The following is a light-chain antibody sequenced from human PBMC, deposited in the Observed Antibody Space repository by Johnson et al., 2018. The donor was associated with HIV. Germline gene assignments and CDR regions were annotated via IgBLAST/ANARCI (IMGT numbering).Light chain of an antibody. J-gene: IGLJ1*01. CDR2: ENN. V-gene: IGLV1-51*02. Sequence: QSVLTQPPSVSAAPGQKVTISCSGSGSNIGNNYVSWYQQLPGTAPKLLIYENNKRPSGIPDRFSGSKSGTSATLDITGLQTGDEADYYCGTWDSSLSALYVFGTGTKVTVL. CDR1: GSNIGNNY. CDR3: GTWDSSLSALYV.